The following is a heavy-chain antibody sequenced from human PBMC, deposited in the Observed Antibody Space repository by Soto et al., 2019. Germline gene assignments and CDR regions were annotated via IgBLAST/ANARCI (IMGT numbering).Heavy chain of an antibody. Sequence: EVQLVESGGGLVQPGGSLRLSCAASGFTFSSYSMNWVRQAPGKGLEWVSYISSSSSTIYYADSVKGRFTISRDNAKNSLYLQMNSLRDEDTAVYYCARVVPVNFASSSGIGDYWGQGTLVTVSS. CDR2: ISSSSSTI. J-gene: IGHJ4*02. CDR1: GFTFSSYS. D-gene: IGHD6-19*01. V-gene: IGHV3-48*02. CDR3: ARVVPVNFASSSGIGDY.